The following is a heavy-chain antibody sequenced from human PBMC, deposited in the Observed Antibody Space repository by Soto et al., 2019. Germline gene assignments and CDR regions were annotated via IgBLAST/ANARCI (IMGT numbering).Heavy chain of an antibody. Sequence: ASVKLCCKASGYTFTSYGISWVRQAPGQGLEWMGWISAYNGNTNYAQKLQGRVTMTTDTSTSTAYMELRSLRSDDTAVYYCARDSTLRLGELSLDFDYWGQGTLVTVSS. CDR2: ISAYNGNT. D-gene: IGHD3-16*02. V-gene: IGHV1-18*01. CDR1: GYTFTSYG. CDR3: ARDSTLRLGELSLDFDY. J-gene: IGHJ4*02.